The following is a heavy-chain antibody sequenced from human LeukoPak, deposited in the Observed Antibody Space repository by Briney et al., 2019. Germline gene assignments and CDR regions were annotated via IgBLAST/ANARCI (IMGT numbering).Heavy chain of an antibody. CDR1: GFTFDDYG. V-gene: IGHV3-7*01. CDR3: ARYRMVVPFDY. Sequence: PGGSLRLSCAASGFTFDDYGMSWVRHAPGKGLEWVANIKQDGSEKYYVDSVKGRFTISRDNAKDSLYLQMNSLRAEDTAVYYCARYRMVVPFDYWGQGTLVTVSS. J-gene: IGHJ4*02. CDR2: IKQDGSEK. D-gene: IGHD2-15*01.